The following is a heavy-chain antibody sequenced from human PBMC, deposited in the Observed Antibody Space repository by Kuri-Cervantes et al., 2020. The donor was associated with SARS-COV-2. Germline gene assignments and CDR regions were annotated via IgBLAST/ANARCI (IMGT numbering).Heavy chain of an antibody. CDR2: IKSKTDGGTT. CDR1: GSTFSNAW. D-gene: IGHD3-3*01. J-gene: IGHJ3*02. V-gene: IGHV3-15*01. Sequence: GGSLRLSCAASGSTFSNAWMSWVRQAPGKGLEWVGRIKSKTDGGTTDYAAPAKGRFTISRDDSKNTLYLQMNSLKTEDTAVYYCTTYYDFWSGYYSSDAFDIWGQGTMVTVSS. CDR3: TTYYDFWSGYYSSDAFDI.